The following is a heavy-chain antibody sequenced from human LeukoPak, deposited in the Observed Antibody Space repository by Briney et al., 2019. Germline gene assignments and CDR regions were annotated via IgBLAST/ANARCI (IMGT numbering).Heavy chain of an antibody. CDR1: GGSIGSYY. D-gene: IGHD5/OR15-5a*01. CDR2: IYYSGST. CDR3: ARDLPLDY. V-gene: IGHV4-59*01. J-gene: IGHJ4*02. Sequence: PSETLSLTCTVSGGSIGSYYWSWIRQPPGKGLEWIGYIYYSGSTNYNPSLKSRVTISVDTSKNQFSLKLSSVTAADTAVYYCARDLPLDYWGQGTLVTVSS.